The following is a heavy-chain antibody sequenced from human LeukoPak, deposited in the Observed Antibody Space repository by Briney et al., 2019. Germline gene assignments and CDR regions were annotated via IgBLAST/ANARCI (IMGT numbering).Heavy chain of an antibody. V-gene: IGHV4-59*08. J-gene: IGHJ4*02. D-gene: IGHD3-22*01. CDR1: GGSISSYY. CDR3: ARSTYYWDSSGYLFDY. Sequence: SETLSLTCTVSGGSISSYYWSWIRQPPGKGLEWIGYIYYSGSTNYNPSLKSRVTISVDTSKNQFSLKLSSVTAADTAVYYCARSTYYWDSSGYLFDYWVQGTLVTVSS. CDR2: IYYSGST.